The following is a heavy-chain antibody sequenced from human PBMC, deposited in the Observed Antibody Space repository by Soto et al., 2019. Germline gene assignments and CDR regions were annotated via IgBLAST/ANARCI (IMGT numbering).Heavy chain of an antibody. CDR3: ARGGPVASGSSYFNC. J-gene: IGHJ4*02. V-gene: IGHV3-74*01. CDR2: ISGEGSNT. CDR1: GFTLSRHW. D-gene: IGHD2-15*01. Sequence: EVRLVESGEGLVQPGGSLRLSCAASGFTLSRHWMHWVRQAPGKGLLWLSHISGEGSNTNNADSVKGRFTSSRDNHKKTLYLLMNSLRVEVTAVYFFARGGPVASGSSYFNCWGQGVLVTASS.